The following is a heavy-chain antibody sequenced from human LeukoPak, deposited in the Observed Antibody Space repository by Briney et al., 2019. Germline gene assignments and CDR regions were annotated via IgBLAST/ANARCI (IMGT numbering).Heavy chain of an antibody. V-gene: IGHV4-39*07. CDR3: ARGVATVNWYFDL. D-gene: IGHD5-12*01. Sequence: SETLSLTCTVSGGSISSSSYYWGWIRQPPGKGLEWIGSIYYSGSTYYNPSLKSRATISVDTSKNQFSLKLSSVTAADTAVYYCARGVATVNWYFDLWGRGTLVTVSS. CDR1: GGSISSSSYY. CDR2: IYYSGST. J-gene: IGHJ2*01.